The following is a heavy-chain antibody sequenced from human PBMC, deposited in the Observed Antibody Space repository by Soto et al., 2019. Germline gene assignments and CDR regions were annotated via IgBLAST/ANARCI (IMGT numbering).Heavy chain of an antibody. CDR3: ARELDPYYGGNSLSLDY. CDR1: GYSFTSYG. Sequence: GIPVKVTSKASGYSFTSYGLSWLRQAPGQGLEWMGIINPSGGSTSYAQKFQGRVTMTRDTSTSTVYMELSSLRSEDTAVYFCARELDPYYGGNSLSLDYWGQGTLVTVSS. V-gene: IGHV1-46*01. D-gene: IGHD4-17*01. J-gene: IGHJ4*02. CDR2: INPSGGST.